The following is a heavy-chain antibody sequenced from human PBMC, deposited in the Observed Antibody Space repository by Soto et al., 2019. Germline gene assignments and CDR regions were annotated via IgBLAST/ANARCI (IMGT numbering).Heavy chain of an antibody. Sequence: GGSLRLSCAASGFTFSSYGMHWVRQAPGKGLEWVAVISYDGSNKYYADSVKGRLTISRDNSKNTLYLQMNSLRAEDTAVYYCAKEGGSYGGYYYYGMDVWGQGTTVTVSS. V-gene: IGHV3-30*18. CDR3: AKEGGSYGGYYYYGMDV. CDR2: ISYDGSNK. J-gene: IGHJ6*02. CDR1: GFTFSSYG. D-gene: IGHD1-26*01.